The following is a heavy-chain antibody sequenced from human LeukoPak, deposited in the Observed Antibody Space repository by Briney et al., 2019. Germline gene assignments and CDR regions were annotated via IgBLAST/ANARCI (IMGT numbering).Heavy chain of an antibody. J-gene: IGHJ4*02. CDR1: GGSISNYY. V-gene: IGHV4-59*08. CDR2: IYYSGST. CDR3: ARWQSSSSGMGY. D-gene: IGHD6-6*01. Sequence: SETLSLTCTVSGGSISNYYWSWIRQPPGKGLEWIGYIYYSGSTNYNPSLKSQVTISVDTSKNQFSLKLSSVTAADTAVYYCARWQSSSSGMGYWGQGTLVTVSS.